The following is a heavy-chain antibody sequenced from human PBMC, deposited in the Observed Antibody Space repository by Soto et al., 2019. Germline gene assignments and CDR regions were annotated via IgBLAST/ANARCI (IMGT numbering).Heavy chain of an antibody. D-gene: IGHD3-3*01. J-gene: IGHJ4*02. CDR1: GGSFSGYY. V-gene: IGHV4-34*01. CDR2: INHSGST. Sequence: SETLSLTCAVYGGSFSGYYWSWIRQPPGKGLEWIGEINHSGSTNYNPSLKSRVTISVDTSKNQFSLKLSSVTAADTAVYYCARVGIGRFLALFDYWGQGTLVTV. CDR3: ARVGIGRFLALFDY.